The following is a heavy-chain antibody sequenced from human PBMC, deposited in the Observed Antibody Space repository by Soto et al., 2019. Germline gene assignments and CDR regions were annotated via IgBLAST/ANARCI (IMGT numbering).Heavy chain of an antibody. CDR3: ARDLGS. V-gene: IGHV3-72*01. CDR2: SRNKANSYTT. CDR1: GVTFSDHY. J-gene: IGHJ5*02. Sequence: TGGALRLPCTGSGVTFSDHYMDWIRQAPGKGLEWVGRSRNKANSYTTEYAASGRGRFTISRDDSKNSLYLQINSLKAKHTAFYYCARDLGSWGQRP.